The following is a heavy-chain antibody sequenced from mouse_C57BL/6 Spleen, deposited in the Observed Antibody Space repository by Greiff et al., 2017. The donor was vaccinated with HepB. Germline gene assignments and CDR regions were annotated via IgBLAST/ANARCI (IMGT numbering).Heavy chain of an antibody. V-gene: IGHV5-17*01. CDR3: ASYYYGSSYYWYFDV. Sequence: EVKLVESGGGLVKPGGSLKLSCAASGFTFSDYGMHWVRQAPEKGLEWVAYISSGSSTIYYADTVKGRFTLSRDNAKNTLFLQMTSLRSEDTAMYYCASYYYGSSYYWYFDVWGTGTTVTVSS. J-gene: IGHJ1*03. D-gene: IGHD1-1*01. CDR1: GFTFSDYG. CDR2: ISSGSSTI.